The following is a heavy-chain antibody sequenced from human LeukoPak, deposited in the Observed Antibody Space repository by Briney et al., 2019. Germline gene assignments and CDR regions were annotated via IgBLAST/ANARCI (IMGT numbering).Heavy chain of an antibody. CDR2: INPNSGGT. CDR1: GYTFTGYY. V-gene: IGHV1-2*02. D-gene: IGHD3-10*01. CDR3: ARQAYYSDSGSWTGFDY. J-gene: IGHJ4*02. Sequence: ASVKVSCKASGYTFTGYYMHWVRQAPGQGLEWMGWINPNSGGTNYAQKFQGRVTMTRDTSISTAYMELSRLRSDDTAVYYCARQAYYSDSGSWTGFDYWGQGTLVTVSS.